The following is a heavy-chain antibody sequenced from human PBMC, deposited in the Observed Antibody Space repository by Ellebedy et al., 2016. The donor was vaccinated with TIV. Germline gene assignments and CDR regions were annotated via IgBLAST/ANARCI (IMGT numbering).Heavy chain of an antibody. J-gene: IGHJ5*02. D-gene: IGHD2-2*01. V-gene: IGHV4-59*01. Sequence: MPSETLSLTCTVSGGSINNYYWNWIRQPPGKGLEWIGYIHYSGITNYDPALKSRVTISLDTSKSQFSLNLNSVTAADTAVYYCAAGWVPAAPLQPWGQGTLVTVSS. CDR1: GGSINNYY. CDR2: IHYSGIT. CDR3: AAGWVPAAPLQP.